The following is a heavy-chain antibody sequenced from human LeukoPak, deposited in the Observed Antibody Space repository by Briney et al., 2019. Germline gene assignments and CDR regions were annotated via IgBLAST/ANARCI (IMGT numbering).Heavy chain of an antibody. CDR1: GFTFRNHG. D-gene: IGHD2-21*02. J-gene: IGHJ4*02. V-gene: IGHV3-33*01. CDR3: ARWGDGKRFDY. CDR2: VWYDGSNQ. Sequence: PGGSRRLSCAAAGFTFRNHGMHWVRQAQGKGLEWVVVVWYDGSNQYYADSVKGRFTISRDNSKNTLSLQMDSLRDEDTAMYYCARWGDGKRFDYWGQGTPVTVSS.